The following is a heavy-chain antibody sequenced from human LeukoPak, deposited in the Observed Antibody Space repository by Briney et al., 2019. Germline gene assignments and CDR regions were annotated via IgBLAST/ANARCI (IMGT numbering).Heavy chain of an antibody. CDR1: GGSISSGGYY. V-gene: IGHV4-31*03. D-gene: IGHD3-22*01. J-gene: IGHJ6*02. Sequence: SQTLSLTCTVSGGSISSGGYYWSWIRQHPGKGLEWIGYIYYSGSTYYNPSLKSRVTISVDTSKNQFSLKLSSVTAADTAVYYCARDKVIVVAPPYYYYGMDVWGQGTTVTVSS. CDR3: ARDKVIVVAPPYYYYGMDV. CDR2: IYYSGST.